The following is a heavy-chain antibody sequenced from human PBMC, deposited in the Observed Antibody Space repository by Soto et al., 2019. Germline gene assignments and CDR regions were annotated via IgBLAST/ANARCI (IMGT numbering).Heavy chain of an antibody. V-gene: IGHV3-23*01. CDR1: GFTFSSYA. CDR2: ISGSGGST. J-gene: IGHJ4*02. Sequence: PGGSLRLSCAASGFTFSSYAMSWVRQAPGKGLEWVSAISGSGGSTYYADSVKGRFTISRDNSKNTLYLQMSSLRAEDTAVYYCARYCSSTSCYVYGSGSYWFDYWGQGTLVTVSS. D-gene: IGHD2-2*01. CDR3: ARYCSSTSCYVYGSGSYWFDY.